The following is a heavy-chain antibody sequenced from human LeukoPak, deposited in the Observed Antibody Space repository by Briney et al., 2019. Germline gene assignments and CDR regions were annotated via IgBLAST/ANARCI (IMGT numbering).Heavy chain of an antibody. J-gene: IGHJ4*02. CDR2: INHSGST. CDR3: ARYSGSHRSPFDY. Sequence: SETLSLTCAVYGGSFSGYYWSWIRQPPGKGLEWIGEINHSGSTNYNPSLKSRVTISVDTSKNQFSLKLSSVTAADTAVYYCARYSGSHRSPFDYWGQGTLVTVSS. D-gene: IGHD1-26*01. CDR1: GGSFSGYY. V-gene: IGHV4-34*01.